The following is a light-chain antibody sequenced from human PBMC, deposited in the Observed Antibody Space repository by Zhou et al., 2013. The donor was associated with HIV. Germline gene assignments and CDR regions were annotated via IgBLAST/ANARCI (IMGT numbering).Light chain of an antibody. V-gene: IGKV1-13*02. J-gene: IGKJ4*01. Sequence: AIQLTQSPSSLSASVGDRVTITCRASQGISSALAWYQQKPGKAPKLLIYDASSLESGVPSRFSGSGSGRDFTLTITSLQPEDSATYYCQQFNSYPLSFGGGPRCRS. CDR2: DAS. CDR3: QQFNSYPLS. CDR1: QGISSA.